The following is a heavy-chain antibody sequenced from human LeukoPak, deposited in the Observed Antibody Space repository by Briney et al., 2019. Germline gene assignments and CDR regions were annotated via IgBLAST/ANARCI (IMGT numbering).Heavy chain of an antibody. Sequence: GGSLTLSCAASGFTVSNNYMRWVRQAPGKGLEWVSLIYSGGSTYYADSVKGRFTISRDNSKNTLYLQMNSLRAEDTAVYYCAKMSGSSWFLDYWGQGTLVTVSS. CDR3: AKMSGSSWFLDY. V-gene: IGHV3-53*01. CDR1: GFTVSNNY. J-gene: IGHJ4*02. CDR2: IYSGGST. D-gene: IGHD6-13*01.